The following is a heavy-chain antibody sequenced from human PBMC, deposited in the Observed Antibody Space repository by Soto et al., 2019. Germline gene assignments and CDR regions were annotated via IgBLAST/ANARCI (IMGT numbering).Heavy chain of an antibody. CDR1: GFSFSSYG. CDR3: AKDLAYYASSGSAPLDYYYYGMDV. V-gene: IGHV3-30*18. J-gene: IGHJ6*02. D-gene: IGHD3-22*01. CDR2: ISFDGSNR. Sequence: GGSLRLSCAASGFSFSSYGMHCVRQAPGKGLEWVAVISFDGSNRYYGASVKGRFTISRDISKNTLYLQMNSLRAEDTAVYYCAKDLAYYASSGSAPLDYYYYGMDVWGQGTTVTVSS.